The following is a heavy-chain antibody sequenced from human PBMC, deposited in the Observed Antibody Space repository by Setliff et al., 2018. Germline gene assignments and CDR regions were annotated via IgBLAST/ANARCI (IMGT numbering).Heavy chain of an antibody. J-gene: IGHJ4*02. CDR2: ISAYNGMT. CDR1: GYSFSESI. V-gene: IGHV1-18*03. D-gene: IGHD2-2*01. Sequence: GASVKVSCKASGYSFSESIVSWVRQAPGLGLEWMGWISAYNGMTHSAQNFQGRVTLTTDTSTSTAYMELRSLGTDDMAVYYCSRLVRYCTTTTCQRASGGEFWGQGTLVTVSS. CDR3: SRLVRYCTTTTCQRASGGEF.